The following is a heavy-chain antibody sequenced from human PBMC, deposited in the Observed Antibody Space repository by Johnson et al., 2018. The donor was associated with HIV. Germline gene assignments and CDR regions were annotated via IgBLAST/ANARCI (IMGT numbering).Heavy chain of an antibody. CDR1: GFTFSSYA. D-gene: IGHD7-27*01. V-gene: IGHV3-30*04. CDR2: ISYDGSNK. J-gene: IGHJ3*02. Sequence: QVQLVESGGGVVQPGRSLRLYCAASGFTFSSYAMHWVRQAPGKGLEWVAVISYDGSNKYYADSVKGRFTISRDNSKNTLYLQMNSLRAEDTAVYYCASNWGAELDAFDIWGQGTMVTVSS. CDR3: ASNWGAELDAFDI.